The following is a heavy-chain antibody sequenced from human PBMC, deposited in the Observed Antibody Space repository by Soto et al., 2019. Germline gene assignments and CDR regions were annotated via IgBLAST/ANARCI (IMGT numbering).Heavy chain of an antibody. CDR1: GGSISSGGYY. CDR3: ARGPPLGY. Sequence: SETLSLTCTVSGGSISSGGYYWNWIRQHPGKGLEWIGYIYYIGSTYYNPSLKSRVTISVDRSKNQFSLKLSSVTAADTAVYYCARGPPLGYWGQGTLVTVSS. V-gene: IGHV4-31*03. J-gene: IGHJ4*02. CDR2: IYYIGST.